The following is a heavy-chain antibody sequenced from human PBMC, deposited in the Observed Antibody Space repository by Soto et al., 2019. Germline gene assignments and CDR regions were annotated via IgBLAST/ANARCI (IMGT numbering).Heavy chain of an antibody. J-gene: IGHJ3*02. D-gene: IGHD2-15*01. CDR2: IAPTVGST. CDR1: GNIFTSHY. CDR3: ASEKGGFDI. Sequence: QVQLVQSGAEVKKPGASVKLSCKASGNIFTSHYMHWIRQAPGQGLEWMGFIAPTVGSTTYAQKFLGRFTMTRDTSSASVDMELSGLVSEDTAMYCCASEKGGFDIWGQGTVVTVAS. V-gene: IGHV1-46*01.